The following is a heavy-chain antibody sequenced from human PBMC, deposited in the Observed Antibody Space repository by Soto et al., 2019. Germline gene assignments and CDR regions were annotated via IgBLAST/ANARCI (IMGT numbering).Heavy chain of an antibody. J-gene: IGHJ3*02. V-gene: IGHV4-4*02. CDR2: IYHSGST. Sequence: PSETLSLTCAVSGGSISSSNWWSWVRQPPGKGLEWIGEIYHSGSTNYNPTLKSRVTISVDKSKNQFSLKLSSVTAADTAVYYCARDPGDYDSSGYAGAFDIWGQGTMVTVSS. CDR3: ARDPGDYDSSGYAGAFDI. CDR1: GGSISSSNW. D-gene: IGHD3-22*01.